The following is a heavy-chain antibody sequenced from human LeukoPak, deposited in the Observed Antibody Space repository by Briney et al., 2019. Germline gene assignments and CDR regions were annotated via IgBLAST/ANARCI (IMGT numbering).Heavy chain of an antibody. V-gene: IGHV3-15*04. D-gene: IGHD1-26*01. J-gene: IGHJ4*02. CDR2: IESKTDGGTT. CDR1: GFTFSNAW. CDR3: TTDRGAYFDY. Sequence: GGSLRLSCAASGFTFSNAWMSWVRQAPEKGLEWVGRIESKTDGGTTDYAAPVKDRFTISRDDSKNTLYPQMNSLKTEDTAVYYCTTDRGAYFDYWGQGTLVTVSS.